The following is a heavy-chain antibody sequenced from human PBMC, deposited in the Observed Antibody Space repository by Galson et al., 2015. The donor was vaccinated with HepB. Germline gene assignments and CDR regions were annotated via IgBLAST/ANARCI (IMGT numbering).Heavy chain of an antibody. CDR1: GGTFSSYA. CDR2: IIPIFGTA. J-gene: IGHJ3*02. V-gene: IGHV1-69*13. Sequence: SVKVSCKASGGTFSSYAISWVRQAPGRGLEWMGGIIPIFGTANYAQKFQGRVTITADESTSTAYMELSSLRSEDTAVYYCTRGTSGAGVRGPNRDAFDIWGQETMVTVSS. CDR3: TRGTSGAGVRGPNRDAFDI. D-gene: IGHD1-26*01.